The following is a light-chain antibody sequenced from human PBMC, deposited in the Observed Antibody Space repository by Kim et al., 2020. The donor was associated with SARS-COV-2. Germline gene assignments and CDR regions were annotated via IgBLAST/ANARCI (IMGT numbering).Light chain of an antibody. V-gene: IGLV2-8*01. CDR2: QVT. Sequence: GQSVTMSCTGTSSDVGGYDYVSWYQHHPGKAPKLIIFQVTRRPSGVPARFSGSKSGNTASLTVSGLHADDEGDYYCSSYAVTDNLVFGGGTQLTVL. J-gene: IGLJ3*02. CDR3: SSYAVTDNLV. CDR1: SSDVGGYDY.